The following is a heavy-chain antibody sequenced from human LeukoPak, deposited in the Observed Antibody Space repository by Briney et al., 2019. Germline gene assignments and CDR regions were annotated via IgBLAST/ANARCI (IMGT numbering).Heavy chain of an antibody. J-gene: IGHJ5*02. V-gene: IGHV1-18*01. Sequence: ASVKVSCKASGYTFTSYGIGWVPQAPGQGLEWMGWISPYNGNTKYPQKFQGRVIMTTDTATTTVYMELRSLTSDDTAMYYCAGQGGYAWSWFDPWGQGTLVTVSS. D-gene: IGHD3-3*01. CDR2: ISPYNGNT. CDR1: GYTFTSYG. CDR3: AGQGGYAWSWFDP.